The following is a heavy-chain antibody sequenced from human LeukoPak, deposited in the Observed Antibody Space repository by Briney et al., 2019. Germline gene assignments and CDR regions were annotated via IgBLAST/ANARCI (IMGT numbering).Heavy chain of an antibody. D-gene: IGHD2-15*01. J-gene: IGHJ6*03. V-gene: IGHV4-39*07. CDR1: GGSISSSSYY. CDR3: ARVRCSGGSCPYYYYYYYMDV. Sequence: SETLPLTCTVSGGSISSSSYYWAWIRQPPGKGLEWIGSIHYSGSTYYNPSLQSRVTISIDTSKNQFSLKLRFVTAADTAVYYCARVRCSGGSCPYYYYYYYMDVWGKGTAVTVSS. CDR2: IHYSGST.